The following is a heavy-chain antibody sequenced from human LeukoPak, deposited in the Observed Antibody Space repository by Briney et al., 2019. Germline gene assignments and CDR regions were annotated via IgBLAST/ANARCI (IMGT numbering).Heavy chain of an antibody. J-gene: IGHJ4*02. CDR3: VSFYETY. V-gene: IGHV3-74*01. CDR1: GNYW. CDR2: INSDGSWT. D-gene: IGHD2/OR15-2a*01. Sequence: GGSLRLSCAASGNYWTHWVRQVPGKGLVWVSHINSDGSWTSYADSVKGRFTISKDNAKNTVYLQMNSLRAEDTAVYYCVSFYETYWGRGTLVTVSS.